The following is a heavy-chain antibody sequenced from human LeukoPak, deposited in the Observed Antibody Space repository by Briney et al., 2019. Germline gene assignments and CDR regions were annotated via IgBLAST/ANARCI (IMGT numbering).Heavy chain of an antibody. CDR3: SRDLYYFHSSGYYASDL. D-gene: IGHD3-22*01. CDR2: KNEDGNER. J-gene: IGHJ5*02. Sequence: PGGPLRLLCTASGFTYCHYRNMWPPQATGKGREGVVNKNEDGNERPDVDSVRGRFTISIDKARNSLYLQMNMRRVGDTAVYFCSRDLYYFHSSGYYASDLWGQGTLVTVSS. CDR1: GFTYCHYR. V-gene: IGHV3-7*01.